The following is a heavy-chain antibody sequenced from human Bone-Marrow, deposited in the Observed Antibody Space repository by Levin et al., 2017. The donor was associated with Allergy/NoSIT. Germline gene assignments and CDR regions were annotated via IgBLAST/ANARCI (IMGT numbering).Heavy chain of an antibody. CDR1: GFTFSSYG. CDR2: IGGDNYTK. J-gene: IGHJ4*02. D-gene: IGHD6-13*01. Sequence: GGSLRLSCDASGFTFSSYGIIWVRQAPGKGLEWVSYIGGDNYTKYYADSVKGRFTISRDNVKKSLYLKMNSLRGEDTAVYYCAREGSWSSTWLGSYYFDYWGQGTLVTVSS. V-gene: IGHV3-48*01. CDR3: AREGSWSSTWLGSYYFDY.